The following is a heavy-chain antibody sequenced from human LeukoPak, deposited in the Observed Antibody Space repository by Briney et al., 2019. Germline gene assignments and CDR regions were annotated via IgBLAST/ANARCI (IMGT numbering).Heavy chain of an antibody. D-gene: IGHD2-2*01. Sequence: GASVKLSCKASGYTFTNNGISWVRQAPGQGLEWMGWISTYNGNTNYAQKLQDRVSMTTDTSTTTAYMELRSLRSDDTAVYYCARDLGYCSSISCQRNWFDPWGQGTLVTVSS. V-gene: IGHV1-18*01. CDR1: GYTFTNNG. CDR3: ARDLGYCSSISCQRNWFDP. CDR2: ISTYNGNT. J-gene: IGHJ5*02.